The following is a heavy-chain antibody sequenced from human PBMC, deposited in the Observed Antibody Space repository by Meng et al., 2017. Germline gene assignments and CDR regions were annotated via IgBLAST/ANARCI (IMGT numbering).Heavy chain of an antibody. V-gene: IGHV3-74*01. J-gene: IGHJ4*02. CDR3: VRISTLVTTL. CDR2: ISVDGSQT. CDR1: GVPFTDHW. Sequence: GESLKISCAASGVPFTDHWMHWVRQAPGKGLVWVSHISVDGSQTGYADSVKGRFTITRDNAQNTLYLLMDSLRAEDTAVYFCVRISTLVTTLWGQGTLVTVSS. D-gene: IGHD4-17*01.